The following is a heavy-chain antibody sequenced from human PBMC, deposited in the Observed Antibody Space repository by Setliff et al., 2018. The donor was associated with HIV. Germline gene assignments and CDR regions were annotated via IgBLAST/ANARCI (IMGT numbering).Heavy chain of an antibody. CDR2: ISSDSSPV. J-gene: IGHJ4*02. CDR1: GFTFSGYS. V-gene: IGHV3-48*01. Sequence: RLSCTASGFTFSGYSMNWVRQVPGKGLEWISYISSDSSPVYYADSVKGRFTISRDNAKNSLYLQMNSLRAEDTAVYYCARDQSPTYYYDSSNYHPYFDFWGQGTLVTVSS. D-gene: IGHD3-22*01. CDR3: ARDQSPTYYYDSSNYHPYFDF.